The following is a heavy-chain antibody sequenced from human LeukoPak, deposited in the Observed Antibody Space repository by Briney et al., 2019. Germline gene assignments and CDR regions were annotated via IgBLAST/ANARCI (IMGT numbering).Heavy chain of an antibody. Sequence: WETRSLTCSASGGSISSSDWWSWVRQPPGKGLEWIGEIHHSGNTNYNPSLKSRVILLRDKSKNQVSLKLSFVTAADTAVYYCGGSDNYHLDFWGQGTLVTVSS. CDR2: IHHSGNT. V-gene: IGHV4/OR15-8*02. CDR3: GGSDNYHLDF. D-gene: IGHD5-24*01. CDR1: GGSISSSDW. J-gene: IGHJ4*02.